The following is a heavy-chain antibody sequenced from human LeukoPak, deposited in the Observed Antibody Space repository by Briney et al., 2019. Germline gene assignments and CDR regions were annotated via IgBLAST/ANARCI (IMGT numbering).Heavy chain of an antibody. J-gene: IGHJ4*02. D-gene: IGHD6-19*01. Sequence: PSETLSLTCAVYGGSFSGYYWSWIRQPPGKGLEWIGEINHSGSTNYNPSLKSRVTISVDTSKNQSSLKLSSVTAADTAVYYCAREGGAGSSGWYVVFDYWGQGTLVTVSS. CDR2: INHSGST. CDR3: AREGGAGSSGWYVVFDY. V-gene: IGHV4-34*01. CDR1: GGSFSGYY.